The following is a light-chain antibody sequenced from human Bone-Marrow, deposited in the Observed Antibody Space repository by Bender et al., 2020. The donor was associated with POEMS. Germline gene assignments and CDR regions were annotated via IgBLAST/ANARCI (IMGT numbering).Light chain of an antibody. V-gene: IGLV1-44*01. CDR1: SSNIGTNP. J-gene: IGLJ3*02. CDR2: INN. Sequence: QSVLTQSPSASGTPGQRVTISCSGSSSNIGTNPVNWYQQLPGTAPKLLIYINNQRPSGVPDRFSGSKSGTSASLAIRGLQSEDEADYYCAAWEDSLNGWVFGGGTKLTVL. CDR3: AAWEDSLNGWV.